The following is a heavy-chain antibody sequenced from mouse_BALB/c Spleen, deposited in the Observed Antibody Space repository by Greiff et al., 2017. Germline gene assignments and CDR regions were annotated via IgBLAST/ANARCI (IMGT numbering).Heavy chain of an antibody. CDR2: ISSGGGST. V-gene: IGHV5-12-1*01. Sequence: EVQRVESGGGLVKPGGSLKLSCAASGFAFSSYDMSWVRQTPEKRLEWVAYISSGGGSTYYPDTVKGRFTISRDNAKNTLYLQMSSLKSEDTAMYYCARHKKYGNGWYFDVWGAGTTVTVSS. CDR3: ARHKKYGNGWYFDV. D-gene: IGHD2-10*02. CDR1: GFAFSSYD. J-gene: IGHJ1*01.